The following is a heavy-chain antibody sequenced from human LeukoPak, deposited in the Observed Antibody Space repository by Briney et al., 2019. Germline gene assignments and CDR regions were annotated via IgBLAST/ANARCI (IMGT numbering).Heavy chain of an antibody. J-gene: IGHJ4*02. D-gene: IGHD3-9*01. Sequence: PGGSLRLSCVASGFTFSDYSMNWVRQTPGKGLEWISYFSGRSNIIDYADSVKGRVTISRDNAKNSLFLQMNSLTDDDTAVYYCARDFHWAFDSWGQGALVTVSS. CDR3: ARDFHWAFDS. CDR2: FSGRSNII. CDR1: GFTFSDYS. V-gene: IGHV3-48*02.